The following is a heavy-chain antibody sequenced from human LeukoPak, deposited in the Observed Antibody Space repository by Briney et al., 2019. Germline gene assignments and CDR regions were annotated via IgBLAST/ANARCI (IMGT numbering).Heavy chain of an antibody. J-gene: IGHJ4*02. CDR2: IKQDGSEK. D-gene: IGHD2-2*01. CDR3: AKSARVVTTSSLSGYFDY. V-gene: IGHV3-7*01. Sequence: GGSLRLSCAASGFTFSSFWISWVRQAPGKGLEWVASIKQDGSEKYYVDSVQGRFTISRDNAKNSVFLQMNSLRAEDTAVYYCAKSARVVTTSSLSGYFDYWGQGTLVTVSS. CDR1: GFTFSSFW.